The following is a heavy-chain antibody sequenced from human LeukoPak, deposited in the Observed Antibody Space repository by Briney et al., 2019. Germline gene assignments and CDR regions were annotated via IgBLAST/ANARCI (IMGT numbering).Heavy chain of an antibody. V-gene: IGHV4-59*08. CDR1: GRSIRSDY. CDR3: ARHIGTCYCWFDP. Sequence: PSDTLSLTCTVSGRSIRSDYWSWIRHPPGKGLEWIGYLYYNGVTNYNPSLESRVTISVDTSKKQSSLKLSSVTDADTPVYYCARHIGTCYCWFDPWGQETLVTVYS. CDR2: LYYNGVT. J-gene: IGHJ5*02. D-gene: IGHD2-8*02.